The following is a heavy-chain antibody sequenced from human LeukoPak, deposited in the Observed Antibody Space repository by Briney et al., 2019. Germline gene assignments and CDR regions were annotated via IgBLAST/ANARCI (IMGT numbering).Heavy chain of an antibody. CDR1: GYTFTGYY. Sequence: ASVKVSCKASGYTFTGYYMHWVRQAPGQGLEWMGWINPNSGGTNYAQRFQGRVTMTRDTSISTAYMELSRLRSDDTAVYYCARALSLQYYYDSSGYLPYYFDYWGQGTLVTVSS. CDR3: ARALSLQYYYDSSGYLPYYFDY. CDR2: INPNSGGT. D-gene: IGHD3-22*01. J-gene: IGHJ4*02. V-gene: IGHV1-2*02.